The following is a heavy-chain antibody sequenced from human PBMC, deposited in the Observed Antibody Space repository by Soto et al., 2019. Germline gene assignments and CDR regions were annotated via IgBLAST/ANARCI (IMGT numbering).Heavy chain of an antibody. D-gene: IGHD2-15*01. CDR3: ARDGIGGNTFRGHLDY. Sequence: GGSLRLSCAASGSIFRGYGMHWVRQAPGKGLEWVAVIRYDGSNINYADSVMGRFTISRDNSKNTLYLEMNSLRAEDTAVYYCARDGIGGNTFRGHLDYWGQGNLVTVSS. J-gene: IGHJ4*02. CDR2: IRYDGSNI. V-gene: IGHV3-33*01. CDR1: GSIFRGYG.